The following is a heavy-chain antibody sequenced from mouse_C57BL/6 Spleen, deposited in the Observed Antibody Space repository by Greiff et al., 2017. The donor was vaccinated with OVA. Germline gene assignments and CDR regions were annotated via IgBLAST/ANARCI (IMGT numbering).Heavy chain of an antibody. CDR2: IYPGNSDT. D-gene: IGHD1-1*01. CDR1: GYTFTSYW. CDR3: TGDYYGRDFDY. J-gene: IGHJ2*01. V-gene: IGHV1-5*01. Sequence: DVKLVESGTVLARPGASVKMSCKTSGYTFTSYWMHWVKQRPGQGLEWIGAIYPGNSDTSYNQKFKGKAKLTAVTSASTAYMELSSLTHEDSAVYYWTGDYYGRDFDYWGQGTTLTVSS.